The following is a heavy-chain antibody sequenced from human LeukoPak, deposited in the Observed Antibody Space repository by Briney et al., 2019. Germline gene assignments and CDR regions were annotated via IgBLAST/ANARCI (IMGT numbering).Heavy chain of an antibody. CDR3: ARGNRWLQFIMAFDI. J-gene: IGHJ3*02. V-gene: IGHV4-61*02. Sequence: SETLSLTCTVSGGSISSGSYYWSWIRQPAGKGLEWIGRIYTSGSTNYNPSLKSRVTMSVDTSKNQFSLKLSSVTAADTAVYYCARGNRWLQFIMAFDIWGQGTMVTVSS. CDR1: GGSISSGSYY. CDR2: IYTSGST. D-gene: IGHD5-24*01.